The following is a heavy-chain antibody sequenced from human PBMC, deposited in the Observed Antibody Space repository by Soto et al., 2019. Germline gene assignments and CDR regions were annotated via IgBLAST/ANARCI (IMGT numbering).Heavy chain of an antibody. CDR3: ARGSEYYDFWSGPDYYGMDV. CDR2: INPNSGGT. J-gene: IGHJ6*02. Sequence: VKVSCKASGYTFTGYYMHWVRQAPGQGLEWMGWINPNSGGTNYAQKFQGRVTMTRDTSISTAYMELSRLRSDDTAVYYCARGSEYYDFWSGPDYYGMDVWGQGTTVTVSS. CDR1: GYTFTGYY. V-gene: IGHV1-2*02. D-gene: IGHD3-3*01.